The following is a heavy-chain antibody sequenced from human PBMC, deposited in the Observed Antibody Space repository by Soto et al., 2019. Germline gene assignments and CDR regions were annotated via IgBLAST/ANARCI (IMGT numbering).Heavy chain of an antibody. D-gene: IGHD3-16*01. CDR2: ISSSSSYI. V-gene: IGHV3-21*01. Sequence: EVQLVESGGGLVKPGGSLRLSCAASGFTFSSYSMNWVRQAPGKGLEWVSSISSSSSYIYYADSVKGRFTISRDNAKNSLYLQMNSLRAEDTAVYYCARDQGEAGYYYDYMDVWGKGTTVTVSS. CDR1: GFTFSSYS. J-gene: IGHJ6*03. CDR3: ARDQGEAGYYYDYMDV.